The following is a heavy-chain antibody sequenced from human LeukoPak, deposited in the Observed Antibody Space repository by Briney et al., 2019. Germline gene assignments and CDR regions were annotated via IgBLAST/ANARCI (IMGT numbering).Heavy chain of an antibody. CDR3: ARGGYYDSSGYLPHGWFDP. Sequence: PSQTLSLTCTVSGGSISSGSYYFNWIRQPAGKGLEWIGRIYTSGSTNYNPSLKSRVTMSVDTSKNQFSLKLSSVTAADTAVYYCARGGYYDSSGYLPHGWFDPWGQGTLVTVSS. J-gene: IGHJ5*02. D-gene: IGHD3-22*01. CDR2: IYTSGST. V-gene: IGHV4-61*02. CDR1: GGSISSGSYY.